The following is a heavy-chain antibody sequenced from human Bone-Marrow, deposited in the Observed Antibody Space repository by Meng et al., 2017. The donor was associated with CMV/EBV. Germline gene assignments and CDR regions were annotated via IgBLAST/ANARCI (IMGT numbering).Heavy chain of an antibody. CDR1: GFTFSSYS. CDR3: ARGMVGVPAAIYPTLDY. J-gene: IGHJ4*02. CDR2: ISSSSSYI. Sequence: GGSLRLSCAASGFTFSSYSMNWVRQAPGKGLEWVSSISSSSSYIYYADSVKGRFTISRDNAKNSLYLQMNSLRAEDTAVYYCARGMVGVPAAIYPTLDYWGQGTLVTVS. D-gene: IGHD2-2*01. V-gene: IGHV3-21*01.